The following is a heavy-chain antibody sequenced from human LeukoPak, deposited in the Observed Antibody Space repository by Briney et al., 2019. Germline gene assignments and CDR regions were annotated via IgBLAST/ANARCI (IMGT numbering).Heavy chain of an antibody. CDR1: GFTFSSYA. CDR3: AKGAHYYDSSGYYWGLDP. CDR2: ISGSGGST. D-gene: IGHD3-22*01. Sequence: GGSLRLSCAASGFTFSSYAMSWVRQAPGKGLEWVSAISGSGGSTYYADSVKGRFTISRDNSKNTLYLQMNSLRAEDTAVYYCAKGAHYYDSSGYYWGLDPWGQGTLVTVSS. V-gene: IGHV3-23*01. J-gene: IGHJ5*02.